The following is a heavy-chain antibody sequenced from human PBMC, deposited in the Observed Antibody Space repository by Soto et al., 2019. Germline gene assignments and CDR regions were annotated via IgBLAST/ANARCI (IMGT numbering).Heavy chain of an antibody. D-gene: IGHD3-10*01. CDR1: GYSFTSYW. V-gene: IGHV5-10-1*01. Sequence: EVQLVQSGAEVKKPGESLRISCKGSGYSFTSYWISWVRQMPGKGLEWMGRIDPSDSYTNYSPSFQGHVTISADKSISTAYLGSRGLQAAYPALYHCASLPFRGVIIGLALGFYYGMDVWGEGTTVTVSS. CDR2: IDPSDSYT. CDR3: ASLPFRGVIIGLALGFYYGMDV. J-gene: IGHJ6*04.